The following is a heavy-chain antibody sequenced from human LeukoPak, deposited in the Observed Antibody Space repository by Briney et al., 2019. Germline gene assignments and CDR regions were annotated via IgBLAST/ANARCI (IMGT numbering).Heavy chain of an antibody. Sequence: GGSLRLSCSASGFTLSNYWMHWVRQAPGKGLVWVARLHSNGAFTTYADSVKGRFTISRDTAKNTLYLLMNSLRVEDTAVYYCARFVVVTAGDYWGQGTLVTVS. J-gene: IGHJ4*01. CDR3: ARFVVVTAGDY. CDR2: LHSNGAFT. V-gene: IGHV3-74*01. D-gene: IGHD2-21*02. CDR1: GFTLSNYW.